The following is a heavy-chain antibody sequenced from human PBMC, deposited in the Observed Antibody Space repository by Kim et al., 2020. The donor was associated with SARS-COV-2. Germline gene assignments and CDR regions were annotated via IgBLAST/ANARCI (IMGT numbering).Heavy chain of an antibody. CDR2: RTGNYR. J-gene: IGHJ5*02. V-gene: IGHV3-21*01. D-gene: IGHD6-13*01. CDR3: AKGAGGP. Sequence: RTGNYRYYADSEKGRFNISRDNAQNSQLLQINSRRAEDTAVYYCAKGAGGPWGQGTLVTVSS.